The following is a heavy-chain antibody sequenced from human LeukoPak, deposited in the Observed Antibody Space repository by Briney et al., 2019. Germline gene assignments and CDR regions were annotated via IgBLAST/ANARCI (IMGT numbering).Heavy chain of an antibody. J-gene: IGHJ3*02. Sequence: NTSETLSLTCTVSGGSISSYYWSWIRQPAGKGLEWIGRIYTSGSTNYNPSLKSRVTMSVDTSKNQFSLKLSSVTAADTAVYYCARDDAITFGGVIVADAFDIWGQGTMVTVSS. V-gene: IGHV4-4*07. D-gene: IGHD3-16*02. CDR2: IYTSGST. CDR1: GGSISSYY. CDR3: ARDDAITFGGVIVADAFDI.